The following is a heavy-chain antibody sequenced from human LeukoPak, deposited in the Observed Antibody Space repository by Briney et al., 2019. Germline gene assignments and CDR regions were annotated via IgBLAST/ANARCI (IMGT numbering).Heavy chain of an antibody. V-gene: IGHV4-4*07. Sequence: SETLSLTCSVSVGSVSSYYWNWIRQPAGKGLEWIGRVFNTGTTNYNPSLKSRVTMSLDTSKSQFSLSLSSVTAADTAIYWCAKSGDFYFGMDIWGQGTTVTVSS. J-gene: IGHJ6*02. D-gene: IGHD2-15*01. CDR2: VFNTGTT. CDR3: AKSGDFYFGMDI. CDR1: VGSVSSYY.